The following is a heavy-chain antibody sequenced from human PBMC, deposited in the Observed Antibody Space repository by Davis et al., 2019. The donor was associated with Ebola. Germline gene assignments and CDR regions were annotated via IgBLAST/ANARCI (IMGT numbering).Heavy chain of an antibody. V-gene: IGHV1-2*02. J-gene: IGHJ5*02. CDR3: ARDMHIVVVPALLPWFDP. CDR2: INPNNGAT. D-gene: IGHD2-2*01. Sequence: ASVKVSCKASGYTFTDYYIHWVRQAPGHGLEWMGWINPNNGATNYAPKFQGRVTMTRDSSISTAYMELSRLGSDDTAVYYCARDMHIVVVPALLPWFDPWGQGTLVTVSS. CDR1: GYTFTDYY.